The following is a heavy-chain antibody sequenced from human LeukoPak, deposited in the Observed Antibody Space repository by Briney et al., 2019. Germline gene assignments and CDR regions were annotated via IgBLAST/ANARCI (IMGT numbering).Heavy chain of an antibody. Sequence: ASVKVSCKGSGYTFTNYAVHWVRQAPGQRLEWLGWINAGNGNTKYSQKFQGRVTITRDTSASTAYMELSSLRSEDTAVYYCARASRRGIAAAGTAWFDPWGQGPWSPSPQ. CDR1: GYTFTNYA. J-gene: IGHJ5*02. D-gene: IGHD6-13*01. V-gene: IGHV1-3*01. CDR2: INAGNGNT. CDR3: ARASRRGIAAAGTAWFDP.